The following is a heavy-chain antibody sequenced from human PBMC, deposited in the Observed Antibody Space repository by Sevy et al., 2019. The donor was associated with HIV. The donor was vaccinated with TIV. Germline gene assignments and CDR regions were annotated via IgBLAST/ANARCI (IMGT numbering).Heavy chain of an antibody. CDR2: INWNSGVI. J-gene: IGHJ6*02. D-gene: IGHD2-15*01. CDR3: AKDRWQLLYYGMDV. V-gene: IGHV3-9*01. Sequence: GGSLRLSFAASGFTFDDYAMHWVRQAPGKGLEWVSTINWNSGVIGYADSVKGRFTISRDNAKNSLYLQMNSLRAEDTALYYCAKDRWQLLYYGMDVWGQGTTVTVSS. CDR1: GFTFDDYA.